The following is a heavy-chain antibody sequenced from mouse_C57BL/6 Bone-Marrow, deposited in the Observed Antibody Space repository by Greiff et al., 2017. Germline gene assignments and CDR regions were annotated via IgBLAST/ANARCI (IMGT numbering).Heavy chain of an antibody. J-gene: IGHJ4*01. CDR3: ARGGGAMDY. V-gene: IGHV5-4*01. CDR1: GFTFSSYA. Sequence: EVQRVESGGGLVKPGGSLKLSCAASGFTFSSYAMSWVRQTPEKRLEWVATISDGGSYTYYPDNVKGRFTISRDNAKNNLYLQMSHLKSEDTAMYYCARGGGAMDYWGQGTSVTVSS. CDR2: ISDGGSYT.